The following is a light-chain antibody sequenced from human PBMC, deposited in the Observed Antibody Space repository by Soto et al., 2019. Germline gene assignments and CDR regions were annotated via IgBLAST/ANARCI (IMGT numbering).Light chain of an antibody. J-gene: IGKJ1*01. CDR2: GAS. CDR3: QQYDNWPQT. CDR1: QSVSSN. Sequence: EILMTQSPATLSVSPGERATLSCRASQSVSSNLAWYQQKPGQAPRLLIYGASTRATGIPARFSGRGSGTEFTLTISSLQSVDFAVYYCQQYDNWPQTFGQGTKVDIK. V-gene: IGKV3-15*01.